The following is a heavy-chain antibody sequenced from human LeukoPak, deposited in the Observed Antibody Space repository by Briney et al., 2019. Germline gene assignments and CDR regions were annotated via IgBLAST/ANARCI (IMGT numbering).Heavy chain of an antibody. D-gene: IGHD3-10*01. CDR2: ISGSGGNT. CDR1: GFTFSTDV. Sequence: GGSLRLSCAASGFTFSTDVMSWVRQAPGKGLECVSAISGSGGNTYYADSVKGRFTISRDNSKNMLYLQMNSLRAEDTAVYYCAKVSGRIQIWPQPFGDGMDVWGQGTTVTVSS. V-gene: IGHV3-23*01. J-gene: IGHJ6*02. CDR3: AKVSGRIQIWPQPFGDGMDV.